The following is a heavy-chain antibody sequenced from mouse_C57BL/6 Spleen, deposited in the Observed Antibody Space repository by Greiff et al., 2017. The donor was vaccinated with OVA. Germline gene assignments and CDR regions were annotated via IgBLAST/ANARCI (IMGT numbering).Heavy chain of an antibody. V-gene: IGHV1-81*01. Sequence: VQRVESGAELARPGASVKLSCKASGYTFTSYGISWVKQRTGQGLEWIGEIYPRSGNTYYNEKFKGKATLTADKSSSTAYMELRSLTSEDSAVYFGAREGYYYGSSYGYFDVWGTGTTVTVSS. CDR1: GYTFTSYG. D-gene: IGHD1-1*01. J-gene: IGHJ1*03. CDR2: IYPRSGNT. CDR3: AREGYYYGSSYGYFDV.